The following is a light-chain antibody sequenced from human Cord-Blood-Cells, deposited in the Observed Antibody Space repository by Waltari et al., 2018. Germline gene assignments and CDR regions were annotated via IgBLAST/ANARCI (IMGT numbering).Light chain of an antibody. CDR1: SSNIGSNY. Sequence: QSVLTQPPSASGTPGQRVTISCSGSSSNIGSNYVYWYQQLPATAPKPLIYRNKQRPSGVPDRFSGSKSGTSASLAISGLRSEDEADYYCAAWDDSLSGRVFGGGTKLIVL. CDR3: AAWDDSLSGRV. CDR2: RNK. V-gene: IGLV1-47*01. J-gene: IGLJ3*02.